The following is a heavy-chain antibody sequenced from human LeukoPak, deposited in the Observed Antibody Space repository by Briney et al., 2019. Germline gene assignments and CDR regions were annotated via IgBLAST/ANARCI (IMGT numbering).Heavy chain of an antibody. CDR2: INHSGST. CDR3: ARRGSSWYWYYYYMDV. J-gene: IGHJ6*03. D-gene: IGHD6-13*01. Sequence: SETLSLTCAVYGGSFSGYYWSWIRQPPGKGLEWIGEINHSGSTNYNPSLKSRVTISVDTSKNQFSLKLSSVTAADTAVYYCARRGSSWYWYYYYMDVWGKGTTVTVSS. CDR1: GGSFSGYY. V-gene: IGHV4-34*01.